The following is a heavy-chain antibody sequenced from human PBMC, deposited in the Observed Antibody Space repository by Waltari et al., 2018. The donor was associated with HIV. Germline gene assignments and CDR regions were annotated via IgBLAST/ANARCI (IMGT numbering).Heavy chain of an antibody. D-gene: IGHD1-26*01. Sequence: QVQLQESGPGLVKPSQTLSLTCTAPGGSISSGSYYCRWIRQPAGKGLEWIGRIYTSGSTNYNPSLKSRVTISVDTSKNQFSLKLSSVTAADTAVYYCARVPIVGAIERWGQGTLVTVSS. CDR1: GGSISSGSYY. CDR3: ARVPIVGAIER. V-gene: IGHV4-61*02. CDR2: IYTSGST. J-gene: IGHJ5*02.